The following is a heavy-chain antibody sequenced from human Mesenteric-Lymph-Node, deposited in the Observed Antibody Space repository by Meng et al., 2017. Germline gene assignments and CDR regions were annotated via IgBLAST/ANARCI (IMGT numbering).Heavy chain of an antibody. J-gene: IGHJ4*02. CDR3: TTDPTSVGNIVVVTPWELETQTDY. Sequence: GESLKISCAASGFTFSNAWMSWVRQAPGKGLEWVGRIKSKTDGGTTDYAAPVKGRFTISRDDSKNTLYLQMNSLKTEDTAVYYCTTDPTSVGNIVVVTPWELETQTDYWGQGTLVTVSS. D-gene: IGHD2-21*02. CDR2: IKSKTDGGTT. V-gene: IGHV3-15*01. CDR1: GFTFSNAW.